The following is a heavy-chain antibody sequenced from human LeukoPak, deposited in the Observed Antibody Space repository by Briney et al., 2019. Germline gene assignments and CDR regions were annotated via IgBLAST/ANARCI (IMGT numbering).Heavy chain of an antibody. J-gene: IGHJ5*02. CDR2: ISYDGSNK. CDR3: ASADIVATIKGFDP. D-gene: IGHD5-12*01. V-gene: IGHV3-30*03. CDR1: GFTFSSYS. Sequence: GGSLRLSCAASGFTFSSYSMNWVRQAPGKGLEWVAVISYDGSNKYYADSVKGRFTISRDNSKNTLYLQMNSLRAEDTAVYYCASADIVATIKGFDPWGQGTLVTVSS.